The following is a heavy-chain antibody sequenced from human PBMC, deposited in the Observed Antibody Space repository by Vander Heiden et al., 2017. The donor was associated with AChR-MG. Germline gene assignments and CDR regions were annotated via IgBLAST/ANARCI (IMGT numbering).Heavy chain of an antibody. D-gene: IGHD3-22*01. V-gene: IGHV3-53*01. CDR2: IYSGGST. CDR1: GFTARSNY. Sequence: EVQLVESGGGLIQPGGSLSLSCAASGFTARSNYMSWVRQAPGKRLEWVSVIYSGGSTYYADSVKGRFTISRDNSKNTLYLQMNSLRAEDTAVYYCAREEYYYDSSGSLNWFDPWGQGTLVTVSS. CDR3: AREEYYYDSSGSLNWFDP. J-gene: IGHJ5*02.